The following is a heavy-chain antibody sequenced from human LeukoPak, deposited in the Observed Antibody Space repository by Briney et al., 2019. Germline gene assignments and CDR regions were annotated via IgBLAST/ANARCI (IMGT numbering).Heavy chain of an antibody. CDR2: INWNGGGT. V-gene: IGHV3-20*04. CDR1: GFTFDDYG. J-gene: IGHJ4*02. CDR3: ARGYSYGTDFDY. Sequence: GGSLRLSCAASGFTFDDYGMSWVRQAPGKGLEWVSGINWNGGGTGYADSVKGRFTISRDNAKNSLYLQMNSLRAEDTALYYCARGYSYGTDFDYWGQGTLVTVSS. D-gene: IGHD5-18*01.